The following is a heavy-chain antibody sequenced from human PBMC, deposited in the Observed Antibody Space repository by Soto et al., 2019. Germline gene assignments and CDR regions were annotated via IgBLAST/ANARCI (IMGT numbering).Heavy chain of an antibody. CDR3: ARGLILWFGELSRRGGYYYYVDV. CDR2: INDSGNI. D-gene: IGHD3-10*01. Sequence: QVQLQQWGAGLLKPSETLSLTCAVYGGSLSGYQWTWIRQTPGKGLEWIGEINDSGNINYNPSLKRRVTSLLDTPRKQISRKLSSVTAADSAVYYCARGLILWFGELSRRGGYYYYVDVWGKGTTVTVSS. CDR1: GGSLSGYQ. V-gene: IGHV4-34*01. J-gene: IGHJ6*03.